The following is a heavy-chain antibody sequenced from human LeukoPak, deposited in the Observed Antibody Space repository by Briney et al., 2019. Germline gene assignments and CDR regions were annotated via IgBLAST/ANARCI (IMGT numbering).Heavy chain of an antibody. Sequence: PGRSLRLSCAASGFTFSSYAMHWVRQAPGKGLEWVAVISKDGNDKHHADSVKGRFTISRDNSKNTLYLQMNSLRAEDTAVYYCAKVSSTSPYYYYGMDVWGQGTTVTVSS. V-gene: IGHV3-30*18. CDR1: GFTFSSYA. CDR2: ISKDGNDK. D-gene: IGHD2-2*01. J-gene: IGHJ6*02. CDR3: AKVSSTSPYYYYGMDV.